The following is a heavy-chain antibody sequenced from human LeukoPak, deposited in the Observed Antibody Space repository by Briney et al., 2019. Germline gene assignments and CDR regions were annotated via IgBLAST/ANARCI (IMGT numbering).Heavy chain of an antibody. CDR2: INPNSGGT. Sequence: GASVKVSCKASGYTFTGYYMHWVRQAPGQGLEWMGWINPNSGGTNYAQKFQGRVTMTRDTSISTAYMELSRLRSDDTAVYYCAREGIQLWLSSGWYSWGQGTLVTVSS. D-gene: IGHD5-18*01. CDR1: GYTFTGYY. CDR3: AREGIQLWLSSGWYS. J-gene: IGHJ4*02. V-gene: IGHV1-2*02.